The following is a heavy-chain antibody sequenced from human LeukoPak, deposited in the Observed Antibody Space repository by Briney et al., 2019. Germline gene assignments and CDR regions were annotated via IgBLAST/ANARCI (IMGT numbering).Heavy chain of an antibody. V-gene: IGHV3-53*01. CDR2: IYSDNY. CDR3: ASXXGTYSHPYDY. J-gene: IGHJ4*02. D-gene: IGHD1-1*01. CDR1: GFTFSSNS. Sequence: PGGSLRLSCAVSGFTFSSNSMSWVRQAPGKGLEWVSFIYSDNYHYSYSETVRFTFSISKSNTNLSLYMHRLRAKNTDAYLSASXXGTYSHPYDYWGQGTLVTVSS.